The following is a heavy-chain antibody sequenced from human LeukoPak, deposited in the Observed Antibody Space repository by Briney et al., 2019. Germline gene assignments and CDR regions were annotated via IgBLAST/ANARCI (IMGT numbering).Heavy chain of an antibody. Sequence: AAVKVSCKTSGYTFTSYDINWVRQATVPGLEWMGWMNPNSGNTGYAQKFQGRVTITRNTSISTAYMELSSLRSEDTAVYYCARRFGELLSHAFDIWAKGQWSPSLQ. J-gene: IGHJ3*02. D-gene: IGHD3-10*01. V-gene: IGHV1-8*03. CDR3: ARRFGELLSHAFDI. CDR2: MNPNSGNT. CDR1: GYTFTSYD.